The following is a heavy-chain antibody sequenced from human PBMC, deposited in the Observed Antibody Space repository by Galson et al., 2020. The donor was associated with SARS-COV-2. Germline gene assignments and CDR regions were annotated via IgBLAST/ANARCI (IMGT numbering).Heavy chain of an antibody. CDR3: ARAGGGSYWSRFDY. CDR2: ISYDGSNK. D-gene: IGHD1-26*01. CDR1: GFTFSSYA. Sequence: GGSLRLSCAASGFTFSSYAMHWVRQAPGKGLEWVAVISYDGSNKYYADSVKGRFTISRDNSKNTLYLQMNSLRAEDTAVYYCARAGGGSYWSRFDYWGQGTLVTVSS. V-gene: IGHV3-30-3*01. J-gene: IGHJ4*02.